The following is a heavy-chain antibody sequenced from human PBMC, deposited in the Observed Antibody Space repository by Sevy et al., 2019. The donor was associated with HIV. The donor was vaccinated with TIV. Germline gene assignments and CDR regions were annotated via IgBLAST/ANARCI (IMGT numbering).Heavy chain of an antibody. CDR1: GFTFSSYS. Sequence: GGSLRLSCAASGFTFSSYSMNWVRQAPGKGLEWVSSISSSSSYIYYADSVKGRFTISRDNAKNSLYLQMNSLRAEDTAVYYCASPLNYYDSPSAYWGQGTLVTVSS. CDR3: ASPLNYYDSPSAY. V-gene: IGHV3-21*04. CDR2: ISSSSSYI. D-gene: IGHD3-22*01. J-gene: IGHJ4*02.